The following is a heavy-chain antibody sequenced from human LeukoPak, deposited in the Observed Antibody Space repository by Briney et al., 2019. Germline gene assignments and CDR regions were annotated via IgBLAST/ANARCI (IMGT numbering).Heavy chain of an antibody. J-gene: IGHJ4*02. CDR2: ISYDGSNK. Sequence: GRSLRLSCAASGFTFSSYAMHWVRQAPGKGLEWVAVISYDGSNKYYTDSVKGRFTISRDDSKNTLYLQMNSLKAEDTAVYYCARPDYGASGDYWGQGTLVTVSS. V-gene: IGHV3-30*04. D-gene: IGHD4-17*01. CDR1: GFTFSSYA. CDR3: ARPDYGASGDY.